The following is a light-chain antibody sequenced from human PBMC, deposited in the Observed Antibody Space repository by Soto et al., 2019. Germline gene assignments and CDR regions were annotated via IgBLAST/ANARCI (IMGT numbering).Light chain of an antibody. CDR1: QSLLHITGETF. V-gene: IGKV2-28*01. Sequence: DVVMTQTPLSLSVAPGQPASISCKSSQSLLHITGETFLFWYLQKPGQSPQLLIYFGSDRASGVPDRFSGSGSGTDFTLRIGGVEAEDIGVYYCMQPLQSPRTFGQGTRLEIK. CDR3: MQPLQSPRT. J-gene: IGKJ5*01. CDR2: FGS.